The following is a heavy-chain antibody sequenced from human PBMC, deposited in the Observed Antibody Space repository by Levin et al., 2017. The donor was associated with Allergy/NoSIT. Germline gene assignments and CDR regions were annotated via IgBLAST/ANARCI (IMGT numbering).Heavy chain of an antibody. CDR3: AAERVAIFGVIRVRGVLDF. V-gene: IGHV1-69*06. D-gene: IGHD3-3*01. CDR2: IIPPFETS. J-gene: IGHJ3*01. CDR1: GDAFSGYA. Sequence: SVKVSCQASGDAFSGYAVSWVRQAPGQGLEWMGGIIPPFETSNYAEKFQGRVTITADKSKGTAYMELSSLRSEDTAVYYCAAERVAIFGVIRVRGVLDFWGQGTMVTVSS.